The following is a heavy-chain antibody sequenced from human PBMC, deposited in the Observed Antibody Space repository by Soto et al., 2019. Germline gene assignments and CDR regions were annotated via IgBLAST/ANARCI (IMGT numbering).Heavy chain of an antibody. J-gene: IGHJ4*02. CDR1: GYTRTELS. Sequence: ASVKVSCKVSGYTRTELSMHWVRQAPGKGLEWMGGFDPEDGETIYAQKFQGRVTITRDTSASTAYMELSSLRSEDTAVYYCARDMTSDYWGQGTLVTVSS. V-gene: IGHV1-24*01. CDR2: FDPEDGET. CDR3: ARDMTSDY. D-gene: IGHD2-21*02.